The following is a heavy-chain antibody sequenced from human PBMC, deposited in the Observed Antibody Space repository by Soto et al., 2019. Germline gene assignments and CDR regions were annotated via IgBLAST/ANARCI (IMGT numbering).Heavy chain of an antibody. D-gene: IGHD1-26*01. CDR2: FDPEDGET. J-gene: IGHJ4*02. CDR1: GYTLTELS. Sequence: QVQLVQSGAEVKKPGASVKVSCKVSGYTLTELSMHWVRQAPGKGLEWMGGFDPEDGETIYAQKFQGRVTMXXXXXXXXXYXXXXXLXXXDTAVYYCATAGGRELPQRVPFDYWGQGTLVTVSS. V-gene: IGHV1-24*01. CDR3: ATAGGRELPQRVPFDY.